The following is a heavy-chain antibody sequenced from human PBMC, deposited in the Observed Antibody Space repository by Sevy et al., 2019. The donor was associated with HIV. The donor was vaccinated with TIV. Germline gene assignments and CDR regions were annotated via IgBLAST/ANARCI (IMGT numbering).Heavy chain of an antibody. D-gene: IGHD3-22*01. Sequence: GGSLRLSCAASGFTVSSNYMSWVRQAPGKGLEWVSVIYSGGSTYYADSVKDRFTISRDNSKNTLYLQMNSLRAEDTAVYYCARGGYYDSSGYLAYFQHWGQGTLVTVSS. CDR3: ARGGYYDSSGYLAYFQH. CDR2: IYSGGST. V-gene: IGHV3-53*01. CDR1: GFTVSSNY. J-gene: IGHJ1*01.